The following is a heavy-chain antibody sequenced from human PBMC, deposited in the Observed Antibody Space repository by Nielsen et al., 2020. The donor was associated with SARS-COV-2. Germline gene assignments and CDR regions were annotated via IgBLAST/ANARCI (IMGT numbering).Heavy chain of an antibody. Sequence: ASVKVSCKASGYTFTSYAMHWVRQAPGQRLEWMGRINPNSGGTNYAQKFQGRVTMTRDTSISTAYMELSSLRSDDTAVYYCAREADPDGYNTHGWGQGTLVTVSS. V-gene: IGHV1-2*06. D-gene: IGHD5-24*01. CDR1: GYTFTSYA. CDR3: AREADPDGYNTHG. J-gene: IGHJ4*02. CDR2: INPNSGGT.